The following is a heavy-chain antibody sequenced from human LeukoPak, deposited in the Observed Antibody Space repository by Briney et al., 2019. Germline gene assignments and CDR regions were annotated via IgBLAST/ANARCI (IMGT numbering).Heavy chain of an antibody. CDR1: GFTFSSYA. V-gene: IGHV3-23*01. CDR2: ISGSGGST. D-gene: IGHD5-24*01. J-gene: IGHJ4*02. Sequence: PGGSLRLSCAASGFTFSSYAMSWVRQAPGRGLEWVSAISGSGGSTYYADSVKGRFTISRDNSKNTLYLQMNSLRAEDTAVYYCAKGLRDGYNSGYWGQGTLVTVSS. CDR3: AKGLRDGYNSGY.